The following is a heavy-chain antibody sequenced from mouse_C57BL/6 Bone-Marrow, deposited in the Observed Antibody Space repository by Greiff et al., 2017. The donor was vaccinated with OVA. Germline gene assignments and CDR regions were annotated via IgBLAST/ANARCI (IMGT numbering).Heavy chain of an antibody. D-gene: IGHD1-2*01. V-gene: IGHV14-4*01. CDR3: ATISAWFVY. J-gene: IGHJ3*01. Sequence: VQLKESGAELVRPGASVKLSCTASGFNIKDDYMHWVKQRPEQGLEWIGWIDPENGDTEYASKFQGKATITADTSSNTAYLQLSSLTSEDSAVYYCATISAWFVYWGQGTLVTVSA. CDR1: GFNIKDDY. CDR2: IDPENGDT.